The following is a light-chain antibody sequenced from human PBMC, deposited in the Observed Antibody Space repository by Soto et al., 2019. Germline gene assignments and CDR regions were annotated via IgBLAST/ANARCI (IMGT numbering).Light chain of an antibody. CDR3: AAWDDSLSGV. V-gene: IGLV1-47*01. CDR2: RNN. Sequence: QSVLIQPPSASGTPGQRVTISCSGSRSNIGSNYVYWYQQLPGTAPKLLIYRNNQRPSGVPDRFSGSKSGTSASLAISGLRSEDEADYYCAAWDDSLSGVFGGGTKVTVL. J-gene: IGLJ3*02. CDR1: RSNIGSNY.